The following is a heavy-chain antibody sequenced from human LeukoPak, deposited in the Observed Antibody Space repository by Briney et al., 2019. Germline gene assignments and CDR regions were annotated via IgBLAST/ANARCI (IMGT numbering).Heavy chain of an antibody. CDR1: GYTFTGYY. CDR2: INPNSGGT. Sequence: ASVKVSCKASGYTFTGYYMHWVRQAPGQGLEWMGWINPNSGGTNYAQKFQGRVTMTRDTSISTAYMELSRLRSDDTAMYYCGREEVEYYYDSSGYLIDYWGQGTLVTVSS. D-gene: IGHD3-22*01. J-gene: IGHJ4*02. CDR3: GREEVEYYYDSSGYLIDY. V-gene: IGHV1-2*02.